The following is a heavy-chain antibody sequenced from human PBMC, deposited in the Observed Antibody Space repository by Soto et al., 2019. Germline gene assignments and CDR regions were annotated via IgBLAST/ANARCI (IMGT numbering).Heavy chain of an antibody. J-gene: IGHJ6*02. Sequence: SVKVSCKASGGTFSSYAISWVRQAPGQGLEWMGGIIPIFGTANYAQKFQGRVTITADESTSTAYMELSSLRSEDTAVYYCARDNRVAAAATLYYDGMDVWGQGTTVTDSS. D-gene: IGHD6-13*01. V-gene: IGHV1-69*13. CDR3: ARDNRVAAAATLYYDGMDV. CDR1: GGTFSSYA. CDR2: IIPIFGTA.